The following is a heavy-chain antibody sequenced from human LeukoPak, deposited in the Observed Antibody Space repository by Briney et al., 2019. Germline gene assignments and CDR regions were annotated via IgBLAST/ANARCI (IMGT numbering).Heavy chain of an antibody. CDR1: GFTFSSYA. V-gene: IGHV3-23*01. J-gene: IGHJ4*02. Sequence: GGSLRLSCAASGFTFSSYAMSWVRQAPGKGLEWVSAISGSGGSTYYADSVKGRFTISRDNSKNTLYLQMNSLRAEDTAVYYCARAPRGRDGYNPYYFDYWGQGTLVTFSS. D-gene: IGHD5-24*01. CDR3: ARAPRGRDGYNPYYFDY. CDR2: ISGSGGST.